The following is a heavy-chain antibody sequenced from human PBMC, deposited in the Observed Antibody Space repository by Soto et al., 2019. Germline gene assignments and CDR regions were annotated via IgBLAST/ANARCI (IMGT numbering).Heavy chain of an antibody. CDR3: ARRYNWNYLHAFDI. V-gene: IGHV5-51*01. J-gene: IGHJ3*02. CDR1: GYSFTSYW. CDR2: IYPGDSDT. Sequence: PGESLKIYCKGSGYSFTSYWIGRVRQMPGKGLEWMGIIYPGDSDTRYSPSFQGQVTISADKSISTAYLQWSSLKASDTAMYYCARRYNWNYLHAFDIWGQGTMVTVSS. D-gene: IGHD1-7*01.